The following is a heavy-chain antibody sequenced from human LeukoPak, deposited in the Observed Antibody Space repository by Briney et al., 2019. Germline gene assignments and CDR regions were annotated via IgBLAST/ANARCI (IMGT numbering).Heavy chain of an antibody. CDR1: GFTFSSYG. CDR2: ISYDGSNK. D-gene: IGHD2-15*01. V-gene: IGHV3-30*18. CDR3: AKGGYYCSGGSCYLDY. Sequence: GGSLRLSCAASGFTFSSYGMHWVRQAPGKGLEWVAVISYDGSNKYFADSVKGRFTISRDNSKNTLYLQMNSLRAEDTAVYYCAKGGYYCSGGSCYLDYWGQGTLVTVSS. J-gene: IGHJ4*02.